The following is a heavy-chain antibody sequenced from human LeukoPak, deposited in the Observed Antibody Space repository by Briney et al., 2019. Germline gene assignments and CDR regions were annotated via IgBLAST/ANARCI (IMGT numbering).Heavy chain of an antibody. D-gene: IGHD1-7*01. Sequence: GASVKVSCKASAYTFTGYYMHWVRQAPGQGLEWMGWINPNSGGTNYAQNFQGRVTMTRDTSISTAYMELSRLRSDDTAVYYCARVFDNWNCVRYAEYFQHWGQGTLVTVSS. V-gene: IGHV1-2*02. CDR1: AYTFTGYY. CDR3: ARVFDNWNCVRYAEYFQH. CDR2: INPNSGGT. J-gene: IGHJ1*01.